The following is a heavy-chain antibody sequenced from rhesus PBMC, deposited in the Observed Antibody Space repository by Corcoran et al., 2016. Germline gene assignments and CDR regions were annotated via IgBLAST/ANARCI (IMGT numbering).Heavy chain of an antibody. D-gene: IGHD5-24*01. Sequence: QVQLQESGPGLVKPSETLSLTCAVSGGSISGYYWNWIGQAPGKGVEVIGYSGESSGGTHYNPSRTRRVTISTDASKNQFSLKLSSVTAADTAVYYCARGGLERVQNALDVWGRGVLVTVSS. V-gene: IGHV4-165*02. J-gene: IGHJ5-2*02. CDR3: ARGGLERVQNALDV. CDR2: SGESSGGT. CDR1: GGSISGYY.